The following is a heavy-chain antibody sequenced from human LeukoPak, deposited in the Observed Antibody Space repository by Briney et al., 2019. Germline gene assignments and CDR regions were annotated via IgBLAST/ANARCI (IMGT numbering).Heavy chain of an antibody. J-gene: IGHJ4*02. CDR1: GFIFSNYA. V-gene: IGHV3-23*01. Sequence: GGSLRLSCVSSGFIFSNYAMSWVRQAPGKGLEWVSSISGSGGSTHYADSVKGRFTISRDKTKNTLYLQMNSLRAEDTAVYYCAKSAYYDASGYYREYYFDYWGQGTLVTVSS. D-gene: IGHD3-22*01. CDR2: ISGSGGST. CDR3: AKSAYYDASGYYREYYFDY.